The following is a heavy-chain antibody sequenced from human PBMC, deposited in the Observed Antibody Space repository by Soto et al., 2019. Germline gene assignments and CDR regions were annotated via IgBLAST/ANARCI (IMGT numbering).Heavy chain of an antibody. D-gene: IGHD6-25*01. Sequence: EVQLVESGGGLVQPGGSLRVSCAASGLTVSNNSMNWVRQITGKGLERVSITFSGGSTYYADSVKGRFTVSRDNSKNTLHLQMNSLTAEDTAVYYCARAGVYSSAYMDVWGEGATVTVSS. V-gene: IGHV3-66*01. CDR1: GLTVSNNS. CDR3: ARAGVYSSAYMDV. CDR2: TFSGGST. J-gene: IGHJ6*03.